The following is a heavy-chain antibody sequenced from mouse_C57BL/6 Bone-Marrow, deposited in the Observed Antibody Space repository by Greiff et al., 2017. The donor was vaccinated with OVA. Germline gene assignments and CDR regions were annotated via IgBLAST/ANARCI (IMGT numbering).Heavy chain of an antibody. V-gene: IGHV2-9*01. CDR2: IWGVGST. CDR1: GFSLTSYG. Sequence: VKLMESGPGLVAPSQSLSITCTVSGFSLTSYGVDWVRQPPGKGLEWLGVIWGVGSTNYTSALMSGLSIRKDNSKSQVFLKMNSLATDDTAMYYCSKHPDGYYYAMDDWGQGTSVTVSS. D-gene: IGHD2-3*01. CDR3: SKHPDGYYYAMDD. J-gene: IGHJ4*01.